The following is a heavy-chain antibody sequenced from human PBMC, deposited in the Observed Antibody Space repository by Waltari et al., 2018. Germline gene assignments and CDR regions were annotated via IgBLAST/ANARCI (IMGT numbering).Heavy chain of an antibody. V-gene: IGHV3-48*03. CDR3: ARDRDGYKKADL. D-gene: IGHD5-12*01. J-gene: IGHJ5*02. CDR2: INSRGSTI. Sequence: VQLVESGGDLVQPGGSLRLSCAASGFTFSDFEVNWVRQAPGKGLWWLSIINSRGSTIYYAYSVKGRCTVSRDNAKSSLYLQMNSLRVEDTAVYYCARDRDGYKKADLWGQGTLVTVSS. CDR1: GFTFSDFE.